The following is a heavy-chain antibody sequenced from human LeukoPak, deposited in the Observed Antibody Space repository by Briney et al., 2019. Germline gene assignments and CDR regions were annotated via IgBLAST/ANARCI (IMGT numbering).Heavy chain of an antibody. V-gene: IGHV3-33*01. Sequence: GRSLRLSCAASGFIFSNYGMHWVRQAPGKGLEWVAVIWYDGSNKYYADSVKGRFTISRDNSKNTLYLQMSSLRAEDTAVYYCARDLAMYYYDSSGCLDYWGQGTLVTVPS. CDR2: IWYDGSNK. J-gene: IGHJ4*02. CDR1: GFIFSNYG. CDR3: ARDLAMYYYDSSGCLDY. D-gene: IGHD3-22*01.